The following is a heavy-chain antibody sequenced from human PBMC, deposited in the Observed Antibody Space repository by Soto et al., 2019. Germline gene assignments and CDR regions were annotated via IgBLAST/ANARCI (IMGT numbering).Heavy chain of an antibody. D-gene: IGHD4-4*01. CDR2: IYLGDSDT. CDR1: GYSITSYW. CDR3: ARLVEYSNYVGY. J-gene: IGHJ4*02. Sequence: GESLKISCKSSGYSITSYWIGWVRQMPGKGLEWMGIIYLGDSDTRYSPSFQGQVTISADKSISTAYLQWRSLKASDTAMYYCARLVEYSNYVGYWGTGTLVTVSS. V-gene: IGHV5-51*01.